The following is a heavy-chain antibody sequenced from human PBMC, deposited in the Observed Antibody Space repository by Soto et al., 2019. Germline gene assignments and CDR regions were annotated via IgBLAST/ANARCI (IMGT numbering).Heavy chain of an antibody. CDR3: ATWTELGVY. J-gene: IGHJ4*02. V-gene: IGHV1-8*01. CDR1: GYSFTSYE. CDR2: MNPDRGNT. D-gene: IGHD7-27*01. Sequence: QVQLVQSGAEVKKPGASVKVSCKASGYSFTSYEINWVRQATGQGLEWLGWMNPDRGNTGYGEKFQGRISMTRNTAISTADMELSSLRYEDTAVYYCATWTELGVYWGQGTLVTVSS.